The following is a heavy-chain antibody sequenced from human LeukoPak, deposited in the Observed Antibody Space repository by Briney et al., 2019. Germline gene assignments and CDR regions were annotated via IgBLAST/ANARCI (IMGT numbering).Heavy chain of an antibody. D-gene: IGHD6-19*01. Sequence: GGSLRLSYAASGFTVSSNYMSWVRQAPGKGLEWVSVIYSGGSTYYADSVKGRFTISRDNSKNTLYLQMNSLRAEDTAVYYCAKVPLSSSGWDREYYFDYWGQGTLVTVSS. CDR2: IYSGGST. CDR3: AKVPLSSSGWDREYYFDY. V-gene: IGHV3-66*01. J-gene: IGHJ4*02. CDR1: GFTVSSNY.